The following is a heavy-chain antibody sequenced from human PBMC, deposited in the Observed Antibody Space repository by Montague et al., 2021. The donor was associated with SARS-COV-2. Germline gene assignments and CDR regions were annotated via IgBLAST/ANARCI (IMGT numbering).Heavy chain of an antibody. D-gene: IGHD4-17*01. CDR2: INHSGST. J-gene: IGHJ5*02. V-gene: IGHV4-34*01. CDR3: ARGGTVTTFFAPKRTRRYNWFDP. CDR1: GGSFSNYY. Sequence: SETLSLTCAVYGGSFSNYYLSWIRQPPGKGVVWIGEINHSGSTTYNPSLKSQVPISVDTSKNQFSLKLSAVTAADTAVYDCARGGTVTTFFAPKRTRRYNWFDPWGQGTLVTVSS.